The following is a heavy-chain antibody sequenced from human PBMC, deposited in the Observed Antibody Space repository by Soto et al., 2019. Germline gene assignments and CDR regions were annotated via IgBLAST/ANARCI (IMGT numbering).Heavy chain of an antibody. CDR3: ARVDHIVVALDY. CDR1: GGPISSYY. D-gene: IGHD2-21*01. CDR2: IYYSGST. J-gene: IGHJ4*02. V-gene: IGHV4-59*01. Sequence: PSETLTLTCTVSGGPISSYYWSWIRQPPGKGLEWIGYIYYSGSTNYNPSLKSRVTISVDTSKNQFSLKLSSVTAADTSVYYCARVDHIVVALDYWGQGTLVTVSS.